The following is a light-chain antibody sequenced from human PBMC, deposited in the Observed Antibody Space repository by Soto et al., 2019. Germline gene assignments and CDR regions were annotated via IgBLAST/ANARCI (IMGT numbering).Light chain of an antibody. V-gene: IGLV2-11*01. CDR3: CSYAGSYTLV. J-gene: IGLJ2*01. CDR2: DVS. Sequence: QSALTQPRSVSGSPGQPVTISCTGTSSDVGGYNYVSSYQQHPGKAPKLMIYDVSKRPSGVPDRFSGSKSGNTASLTISGLQAEDEADYYCCSYAGSYTLVFGGGT. CDR1: SSDVGGYNY.